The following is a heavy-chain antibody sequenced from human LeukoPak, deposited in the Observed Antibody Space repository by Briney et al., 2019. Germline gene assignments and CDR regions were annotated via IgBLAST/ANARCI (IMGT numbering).Heavy chain of an antibody. V-gene: IGHV3-23*01. CDR2: INANGGNT. CDR3: AKDRPIHYDVNNSMIDY. Sequence: GGSLRLSCAASGFTFSSYAMSWVRQAPGKGLEWVSTINANGGNTYYADSVKGRFTISRDNPKNTLYLLLNSLRAEDTAVYYCAKDRPIHYDVNNSMIDYWGQGTLVTVSS. D-gene: IGHD3-22*01. CDR1: GFTFSSYA. J-gene: IGHJ4*02.